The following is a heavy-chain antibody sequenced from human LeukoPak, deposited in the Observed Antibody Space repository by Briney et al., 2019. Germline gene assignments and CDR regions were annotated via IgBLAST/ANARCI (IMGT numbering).Heavy chain of an antibody. CDR2: VKYDGSTT. J-gene: IGHJ4*02. CDR3: ARDLDWLLFDY. D-gene: IGHD3-9*01. CDR1: GFTFSAYW. V-gene: IGHV3-74*01. Sequence: GGSLRLSCAASGFTFSAYWMHWVRQAPGKGLVWVSRVKYDGSTTTYADSVKGRFTISRDNAKNVLYLQMNSLRVEDTAVYYCARDLDWLLFDYWGQGTLVTVSS.